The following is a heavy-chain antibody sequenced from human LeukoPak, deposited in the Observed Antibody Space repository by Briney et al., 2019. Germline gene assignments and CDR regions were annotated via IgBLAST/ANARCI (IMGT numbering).Heavy chain of an antibody. J-gene: IGHJ4*02. CDR2: ILPVFGTA. CDR1: GGTFSSFD. D-gene: IGHD1-26*01. CDR3: ARGLSGGYYFDY. V-gene: IGHV1-69*01. Sequence: ASVKVSCKTSGGTFSSFDTSWVRQAPGQGLEWMGGILPVFGTANYAQKFQGRVTITADESTSTAYMELSSLRSEDTAVYYCARGLSGGYYFDYWGQGTLVTVSS.